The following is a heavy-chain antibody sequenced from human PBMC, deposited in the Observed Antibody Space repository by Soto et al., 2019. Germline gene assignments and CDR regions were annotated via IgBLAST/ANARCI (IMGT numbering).Heavy chain of an antibody. CDR1: GFTFSSYA. J-gene: IGHJ3*02. CDR3: ARGASGTAMDAFDI. V-gene: IGHV3-23*01. D-gene: IGHD1-7*01. Sequence: PGGSLRLSCAAAGFTFSSYAMSWVRQAPGKGLEWVSAISGSGGSTYYAGSVKGRFTISRENAKNTLYLQMNSLRAEDTAVYYWARGASGTAMDAFDIWGKGTMVTVAS. CDR2: ISGSGGST.